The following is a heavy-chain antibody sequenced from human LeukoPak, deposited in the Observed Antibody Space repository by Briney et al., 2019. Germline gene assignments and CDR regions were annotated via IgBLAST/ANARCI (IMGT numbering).Heavy chain of an antibody. Sequence: SETLSLTCTVSGGSISSFYWAWIRQPPGKGLEWIGYIYYSGSTNYNPSLKSRVTISVDTSRTHFSLKLSSVTAADTAVYYCARHPGGRQNWFDPWGQGTLVTV. D-gene: IGHD3-16*01. CDR3: ARHPGGRQNWFDP. J-gene: IGHJ5*02. V-gene: IGHV4-59*08. CDR2: IYYSGST. CDR1: GGSISSFY.